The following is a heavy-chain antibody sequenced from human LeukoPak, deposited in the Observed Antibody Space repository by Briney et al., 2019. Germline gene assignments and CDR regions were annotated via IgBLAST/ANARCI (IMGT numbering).Heavy chain of an antibody. V-gene: IGHV1-69*04. J-gene: IGHJ5*02. CDR2: IIPILGIA. D-gene: IGHD3-10*01. Sequence: ASVKVSCKASGGTFSSYAISWVRQAPGQGLEWMERIIPILGIANYAQKFQGRVTITADKSTSTAYMELSSLRSEDTAVYYCARASMVRGENWFDPWGQGTLVNVSS. CDR1: GGTFSSYA. CDR3: ARASMVRGENWFDP.